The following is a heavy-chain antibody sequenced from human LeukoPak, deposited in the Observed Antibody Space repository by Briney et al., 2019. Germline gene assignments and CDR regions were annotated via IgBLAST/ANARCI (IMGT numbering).Heavy chain of an antibody. J-gene: IGHJ3*01. V-gene: IGHV3-23*01. D-gene: IGHD3-16*01. CDR3: ARNLGPFDV. CDR2: IADAGT. Sequence: PGGSLGLSCAASGFTFNDFAMTWVRQAPGKGLEWVSTIADAGTYYADSVKGRFIISRDNSKNMLYLQLNSLRADDTAMYYCARNLGPFDVRGHGTMVTVSS. CDR1: GFTFNDFA.